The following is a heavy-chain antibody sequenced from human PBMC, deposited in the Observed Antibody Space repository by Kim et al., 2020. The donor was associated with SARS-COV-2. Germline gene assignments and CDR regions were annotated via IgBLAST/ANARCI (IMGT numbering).Heavy chain of an antibody. Sequence: GGSLRLSCAASGFTFDDYAMHWVRQAPGKGLEWVSLISGDGASTYYADSVKGRFTISRDNSKNSLYLQMNSLRTEDTALYYCAKDPARITGTTKLYYYYGMDVWGQGTTVTVSS. J-gene: IGHJ6*02. CDR2: ISGDGAST. D-gene: IGHD1-20*01. CDR3: AKDPARITGTTKLYYYYGMDV. V-gene: IGHV3-43*02. CDR1: GFTFDDYA.